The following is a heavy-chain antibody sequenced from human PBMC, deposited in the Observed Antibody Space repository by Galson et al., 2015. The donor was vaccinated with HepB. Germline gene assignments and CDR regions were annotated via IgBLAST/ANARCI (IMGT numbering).Heavy chain of an antibody. D-gene: IGHD6-13*01. Sequence: SLRLSCAASGFTFSSYSMNWVRQAPGKGLEWVSSISSSSSYIYYADSVKGRFTISRDNAKNSLYLQMSSLRAEDTAVYYCARDLIAAAGIYGMDVWGQGTTVTVSS. J-gene: IGHJ6*02. V-gene: IGHV3-21*01. CDR3: ARDLIAAAGIYGMDV. CDR1: GFTFSSYS. CDR2: ISSSSSYI.